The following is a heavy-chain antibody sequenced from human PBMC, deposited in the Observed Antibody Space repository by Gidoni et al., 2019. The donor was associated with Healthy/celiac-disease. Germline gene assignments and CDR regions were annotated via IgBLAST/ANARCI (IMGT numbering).Heavy chain of an antibody. CDR1: GFTVSSYG. CDR2: ILYDGSDK. D-gene: IGHD3-16*01. Sequence: QVQLVAAWGAVVTPGRPLRRSCAVSGFTVSSYGLHWVRQAPGKGLEWVAGILYDGSDKDYVDSVQGRFTIARDNSKNTLYLQMNSLRAEDTAVYYCARDRLYYSYYMDVWGKGTTVTVSS. V-gene: IGHV3-33*01. CDR3: ARDRLYYSYYMDV. J-gene: IGHJ6*04.